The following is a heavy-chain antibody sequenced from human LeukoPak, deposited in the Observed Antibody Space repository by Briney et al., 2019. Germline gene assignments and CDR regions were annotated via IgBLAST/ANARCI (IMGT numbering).Heavy chain of an antibody. Sequence: PGGSLRLSCAAPGFTFSNAWMSWVRQAPGKGLEWVGRIKSKTDGGTTDYAAPVKGRFTISRDDSKNTLYLQMNSLKTEDTAVYYCTTSLVCYYDSSGYQCGYFDYWGQGTLVTVSS. CDR3: TTSLVCYYDSSGYQCGYFDY. CDR2: IKSKTDGGTT. CDR1: GFTFSNAW. V-gene: IGHV3-15*01. D-gene: IGHD3-22*01. J-gene: IGHJ4*02.